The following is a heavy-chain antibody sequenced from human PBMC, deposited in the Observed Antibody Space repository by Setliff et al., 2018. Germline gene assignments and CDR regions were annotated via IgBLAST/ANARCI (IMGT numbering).Heavy chain of an antibody. CDR2: IYYTGTA. D-gene: IGHD2-2*01. CDR1: GDSISSTSYQ. CDR3: ARDPPYCSSTSCRGAFDI. V-gene: IGHV4-39*02. J-gene: IGHJ3*02. Sequence: KPSETLSLTCTVSGDSISSTSYQWGWVRQPPGKGLEWIGSIYYTGTAYYNPSLKSRVTISVDTSKNQFSLQVTSLAATDTALYFCARDPPYCSSTSCRGAFDIWGQGTMVTVSS.